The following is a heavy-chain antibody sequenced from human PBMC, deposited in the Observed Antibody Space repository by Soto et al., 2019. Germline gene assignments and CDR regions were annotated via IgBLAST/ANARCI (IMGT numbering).Heavy chain of an antibody. CDR2: IYYSGST. V-gene: IGHV4-31*03. Sequence: SLSLTCPVSGASISSGGYYWSWIRQHPGKGLEWIGYIYYSGSTYYNPSLKSRVTISVDTSKNQFYLKLSSVTAADTAVYYCARGGGMTTVTTFGYWGQGTLVTVYS. CDR1: GASISSGGYY. D-gene: IGHD4-17*01. J-gene: IGHJ4*02. CDR3: ARGGGMTTVTTFGY.